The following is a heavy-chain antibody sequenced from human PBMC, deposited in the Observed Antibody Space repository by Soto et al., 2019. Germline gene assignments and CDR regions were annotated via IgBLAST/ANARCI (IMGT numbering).Heavy chain of an antibody. CDR2: ISSSGSTI. CDR3: ARGHPGDIVVVPAANAFDI. V-gene: IGHV3-11*01. Sequence: GGSLRLSCAASGFTFSDYYMSWIRQAPGKGLEWVSYISSSGSTIYYADSVKGRFTISRDNAKNSLYLQMNSLRAEDTAVYYCARGHPGDIVVVPAANAFDIWGQGTMVTVSS. J-gene: IGHJ3*02. D-gene: IGHD2-2*01. CDR1: GFTFSDYY.